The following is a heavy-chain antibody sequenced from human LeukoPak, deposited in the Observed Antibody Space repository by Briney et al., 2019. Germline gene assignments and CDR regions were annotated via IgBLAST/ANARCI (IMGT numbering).Heavy chain of an antibody. Sequence: SETLSLTCTVSGGSISSSSYYWGWIRQPPGKGLEWIGSIYYSGSTYYNPPLKSRVNISVDTSKNQFSLKLSSVTAADTAVYYCARLGAIRYYYYGMDVWGQGTTVTVSS. CDR1: GGSISSSSYY. J-gene: IGHJ6*02. CDR2: IYYSGST. CDR3: ARLGAIRYYYYGMDV. D-gene: IGHD1-26*01. V-gene: IGHV4-39*01.